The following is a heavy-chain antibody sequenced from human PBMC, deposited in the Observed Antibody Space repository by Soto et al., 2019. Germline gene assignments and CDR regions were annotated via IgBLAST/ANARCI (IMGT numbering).Heavy chain of an antibody. D-gene: IGHD6-19*01. V-gene: IGHV1-18*01. CDR3: ARDEQWLDDHYYYGMDV. CDR2: ISAYNGNT. J-gene: IGHJ6*02. CDR1: GYTFTSYG. Sequence: ASVKVSCKASGYTFTSYGISWVRQAPGQGLEWMGWISAYNGNTNYAQKLQGRVTMTTDTSTSTAYMELRSLRSDDTAVYYCARDEQWLDDHYYYGMDVWGQGTTVTVSS.